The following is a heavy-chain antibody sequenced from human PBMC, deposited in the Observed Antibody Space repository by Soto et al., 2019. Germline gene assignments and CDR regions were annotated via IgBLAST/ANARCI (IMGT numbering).Heavy chain of an antibody. V-gene: IGHV3-21*01. CDR3: ARSANVLRFLEWSNNWFDP. CDR2: ISSSSSYI. J-gene: IGHJ5*02. Sequence: GGSLRLSCAASGFTFSSYSMNWVRQAPGKWLEWVSSISSSSSYIYYADSVKGRFTISRDNAKNSLYLQMNSLRAEDTAVYYCARSANVLRFLEWSNNWFDPWGQGXLVTVYS. D-gene: IGHD3-3*01. CDR1: GFTFSSYS.